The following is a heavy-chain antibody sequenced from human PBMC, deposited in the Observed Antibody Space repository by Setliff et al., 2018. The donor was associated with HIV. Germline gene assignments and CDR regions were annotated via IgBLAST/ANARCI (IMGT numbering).Heavy chain of an antibody. CDR2: IIPILGIA. D-gene: IGHD2-15*01. Sequence: SVKVSCKASGGTFSSYAISWVRQAPGQGLEWMGGIIPILGIANYAQKFQGRVTITADKSTSTAYMELSSLRSEDTAVYYCARGGGYCSGGSCYSGWFDPWGQGTLVTVSS. J-gene: IGHJ5*02. V-gene: IGHV1-69*10. CDR3: ARGGGYCSGGSCYSGWFDP. CDR1: GGTFSSYA.